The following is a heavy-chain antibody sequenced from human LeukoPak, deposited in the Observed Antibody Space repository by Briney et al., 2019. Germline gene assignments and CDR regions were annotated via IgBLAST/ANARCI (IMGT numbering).Heavy chain of an antibody. Sequence: SETLSLTCAVSGGSISSGGYSWSWIRQPPGKGLEWIGYIYHSGSTYYNPSLKSRVTISVDRSKNQSSLKLSSVTAADTAVYYCARAPGLYYYYGMDVWGQGTTVTVSS. CDR3: ARAPGLYYYYGMDV. CDR1: GGSISSGGYS. J-gene: IGHJ6*02. CDR2: IYHSGST. V-gene: IGHV4-30-2*01.